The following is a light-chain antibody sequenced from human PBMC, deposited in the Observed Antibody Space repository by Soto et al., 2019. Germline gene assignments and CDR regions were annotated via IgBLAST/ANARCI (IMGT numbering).Light chain of an antibody. V-gene: IGKV3-15*01. Sequence: EIVMTQSPATLSVSPGERATLSCRASQSIRNSLAWYQQKPAQATRLILYGASTRATGIPARFSGGGSGTEFTLTISSLQSEDFAVYYCQQYNNWPPYTFGQGTKVDIK. CDR2: GAS. J-gene: IGKJ2*01. CDR1: QSIRNS. CDR3: QQYNNWPPYT.